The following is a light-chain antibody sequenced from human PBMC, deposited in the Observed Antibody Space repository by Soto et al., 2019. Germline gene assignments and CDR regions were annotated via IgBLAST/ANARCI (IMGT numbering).Light chain of an antibody. CDR2: DAS. J-gene: IGKJ5*01. V-gene: IGKV3-11*01. CDR1: QSVSSY. CDR3: QHRSN. Sequence: EIWLTQYPATLSLSPGERATLSCRASQSVSSYFAWYQQKHGQAPRLLIYDASNRATGIPARFSGSGSGTDFTLTISSLEPEDSAVYYCQHRSNFGQGTHWRL.